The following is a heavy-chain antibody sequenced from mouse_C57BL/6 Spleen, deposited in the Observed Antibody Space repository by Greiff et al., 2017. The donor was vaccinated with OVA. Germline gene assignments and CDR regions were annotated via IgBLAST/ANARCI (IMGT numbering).Heavy chain of an antibody. D-gene: IGHD2-3*01. CDR3: ARSGDGYLAMDY. Sequence: VQLQQPGADLVMHGASVNHCCNTSGYTFTSYWMHWVKQRPGRGLEWIGRIDPNSGGTKYNEKFKSKATLTVDKPSSTAYMQLSSLTSEDSAVYYCARSGDGYLAMDYWGQGTSVTVSS. J-gene: IGHJ4*01. CDR1: GYTFTSYW. V-gene: IGHV1-72*01. CDR2: IDPNSGGT.